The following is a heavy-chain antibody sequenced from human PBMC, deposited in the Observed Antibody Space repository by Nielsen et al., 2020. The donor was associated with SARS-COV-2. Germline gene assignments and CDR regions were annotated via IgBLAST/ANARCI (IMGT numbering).Heavy chain of an antibody. Sequence: ASVKVSCKASGYTFTSYGISWVRQAPGQGLEWMGWMNPNSGNTGYAQKFQGRVTMTRNTSISTAYMELSSLRSEDTAVYYCARGWGITMVRGVITASTSYYYGMDVWGQGTTVTVSS. J-gene: IGHJ6*02. CDR1: GYTFTSYG. D-gene: IGHD3-10*01. V-gene: IGHV1-8*02. CDR3: ARGWGITMVRGVITASTSYYYGMDV. CDR2: MNPNSGNT.